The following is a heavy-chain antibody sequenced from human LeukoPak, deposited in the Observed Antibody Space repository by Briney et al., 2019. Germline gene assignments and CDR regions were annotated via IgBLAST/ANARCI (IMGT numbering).Heavy chain of an antibody. V-gene: IGHV1-2*02. CDR2: INPNSGGT. CDR1: GYTFTSYY. CDR3: ARVLGAYYDFWSAHDY. J-gene: IGHJ4*02. Sequence: ASVKVSCKASGYTFTSYYMHWVRQAPGQGLEWMGWINPNSGGTNYAQKFQGRVTMTRDTSISTAYMELSRLRSDDTAVYYCARVLGAYYDFWSAHDYWGQGTLVTVSS. D-gene: IGHD3-3*01.